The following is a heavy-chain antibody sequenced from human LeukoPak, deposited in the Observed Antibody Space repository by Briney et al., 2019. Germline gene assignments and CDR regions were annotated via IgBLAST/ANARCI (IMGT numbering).Heavy chain of an antibody. CDR2: ISGSGGST. CDR1: GFTFSSYA. D-gene: IGHD6-13*01. CDR3: AKDKGIAAAPLDYMDV. Sequence: GGSLRLSCAASGFTFSSYAMSWVRQAPGKGLEWVSAISGSGGSTYYADSVKGRFTISRDNSKNTLYLQMNSLRAEDTAVYYCAKDKGIAAAPLDYMDVWGKGTTVTVSS. J-gene: IGHJ6*03. V-gene: IGHV3-23*01.